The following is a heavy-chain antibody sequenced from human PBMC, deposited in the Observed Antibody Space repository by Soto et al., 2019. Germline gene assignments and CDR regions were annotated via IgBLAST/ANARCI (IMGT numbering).Heavy chain of an antibody. J-gene: IGHJ4*02. CDR2: INHSGST. Sequence: QVQLQQWGAGLLKPSETLSLTCAVYGGSFSAYYWSWIRQPPGKGLEWIGEINHSGSTNYHPSLKSRVTISVDTSKNQFSLKLSAVTAADTAVYYWARGQSSLLLDCWGQGILVTVSS. CDR1: GGSFSAYY. V-gene: IGHV4-34*01. CDR3: ARGQSSLLLDC. D-gene: IGHD2-8*02.